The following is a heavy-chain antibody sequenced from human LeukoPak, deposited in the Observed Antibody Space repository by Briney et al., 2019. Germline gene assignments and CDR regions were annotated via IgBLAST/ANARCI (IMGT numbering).Heavy chain of an antibody. V-gene: IGHV3-30*02. J-gene: IGHJ4*02. CDR1: GFIFRSYG. CDR2: IRYDGSNK. Sequence: GGSLRLSCEASGFIFRSYGMHWVRQAPGKGLEWVAFIRYDGSNKYYGDSAKGRFTISRDNTKNTLYLQMKSLRAEDTAVYYCAKDDFDYWGQGTLVTVSS. CDR3: AKDDFDY.